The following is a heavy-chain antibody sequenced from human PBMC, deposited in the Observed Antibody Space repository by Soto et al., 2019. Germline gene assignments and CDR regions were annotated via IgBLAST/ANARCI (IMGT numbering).Heavy chain of an antibody. CDR2: IIPIFGTA. D-gene: IGHD3-3*01. V-gene: IGHV1-69*06. CDR3: ASGGRFLEWLSGV. CDR1: GGTFSSYA. J-gene: IGHJ6*02. Sequence: SVKVSCKASGGTFSSYAISWVRQAPGQGLEWMGGIIPIFGTANYAQKFQGRVTITADKSTSTAYMELSSLRSEDTAVYYCASGGRFLEWLSGVWGHGTTVTVSS.